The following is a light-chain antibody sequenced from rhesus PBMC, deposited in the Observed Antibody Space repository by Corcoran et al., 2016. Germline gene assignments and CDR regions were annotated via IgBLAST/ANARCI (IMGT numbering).Light chain of an antibody. CDR1: QSISSW. J-gene: IGKJ1*01. CDR2: KAS. CDR3: LQYSSSPWT. V-gene: IGKV1-22*01. Sequence: DIQMTKSPSSLSASVGDTVTITCRASQSISSWLDWYQQNTGKAPKLLIYKASSLQSGVPSRFSGSGSGTDFTLTISSLQPEDFATYYCLQYSSSPWTFGQGTKVEIK.